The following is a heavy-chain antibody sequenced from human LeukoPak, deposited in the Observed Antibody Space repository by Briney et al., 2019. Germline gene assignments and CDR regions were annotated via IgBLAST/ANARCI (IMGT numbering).Heavy chain of an antibody. V-gene: IGHV3-73*01. CDR2: ISSEGNSYAT. Sequence: GGSLRLSCAAPGFTFRGSAMHWVRQASGKGLDWVGRISSEGNSYATAYAASVKGRFTISRDDSKNTAYLQMSSLKTEDTAVYYCARLGTGEAFDIWGQGTMVTVSS. J-gene: IGHJ3*02. CDR3: ARLGTGEAFDI. D-gene: IGHD7-27*01. CDR1: GFTFRGSA.